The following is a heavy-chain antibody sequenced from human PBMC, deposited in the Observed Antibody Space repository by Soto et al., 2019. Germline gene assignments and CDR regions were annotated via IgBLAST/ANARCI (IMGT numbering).Heavy chain of an antibody. V-gene: IGHV3-7*01. CDR1: GFSFSRYW. CDR2: IKEDGSER. Sequence: DVQLVESGGRLVQPGGSLRLSCAGSGFSFSRYWMSWIRQAPGKGLEWVANIKEDGSERFYVDSVEGRFTISRDNAKNSVYLQMNSLRVEDTAIYYCTRDWQQPGDSWGQGTLVTVSS. J-gene: IGHJ4*02. D-gene: IGHD6-13*01. CDR3: TRDWQQPGDS.